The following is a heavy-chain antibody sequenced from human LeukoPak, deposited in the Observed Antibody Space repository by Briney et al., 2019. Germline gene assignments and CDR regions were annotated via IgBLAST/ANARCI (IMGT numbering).Heavy chain of an antibody. J-gene: IGHJ3*02. CDR3: ARSRITMIADAFDI. V-gene: IGHV3-11*01. CDR2: ISSSGSTI. Sequence: GGSLRLSCAASGFTFSDYYMSRIRQAPGKGLEWVSYISSSGSTIYYADSVKGRFTISRDNAKNSLYLQMNSLRAEDTAVYYCARSRITMIADAFDIWGQGTMVTVSS. D-gene: IGHD3-22*01. CDR1: GFTFSDYY.